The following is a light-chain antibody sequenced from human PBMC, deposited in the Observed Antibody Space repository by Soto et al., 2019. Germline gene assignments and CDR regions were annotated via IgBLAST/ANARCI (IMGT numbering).Light chain of an antibody. J-gene: IGKJ5*01. CDR1: QTMTRAY. CDR3: QLYGNSPP. V-gene: IGKV3-20*01. Sequence: EIVLMQSPGTLSLSPGERATLSCRASQTMTRAYVAWYQQKPGQAPRLLIYASSNRATGIPDRFSGSASGADFTLTIDRLEPEDFAVYYCQLYGNSPPFGQGTRLEIK. CDR2: ASS.